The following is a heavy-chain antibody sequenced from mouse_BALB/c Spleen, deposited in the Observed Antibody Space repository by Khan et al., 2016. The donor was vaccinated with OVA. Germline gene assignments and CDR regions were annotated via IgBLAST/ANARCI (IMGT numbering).Heavy chain of an antibody. V-gene: IGHV5-6*02. CDR2: TRSGGDYT. D-gene: IGHD4-1*01. J-gene: IGHJ3*01. Sequence: DVMLVESGGDLVKPGGSLKLSCAASGFTFSSYSMSWVRQTPDKRLEWVASTRSGGDYTYYPESVKGRFTISRDKAKNTLYLQMNDLKSEDTAIYYGADHITGSFAYWGQGTLVTVSA. CDR3: ADHITGSFAY. CDR1: GFTFSSYS.